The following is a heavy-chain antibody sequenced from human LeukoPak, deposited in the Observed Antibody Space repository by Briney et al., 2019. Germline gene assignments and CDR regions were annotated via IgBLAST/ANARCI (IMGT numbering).Heavy chain of an antibody. Sequence: GASVKVSCKASGYTFTGYYMHWVRQAPGQGLEWMGWINPNSGGTNYAQKFQGRVTMTRDTSVSTAYMELSRLRSDDTAVYYCATDYGIAVAGAQHNWFDPWGQGTLVTVSS. CDR3: ATDYGIAVAGAQHNWFDP. V-gene: IGHV1-2*02. J-gene: IGHJ5*02. CDR2: INPNSGGT. CDR1: GYTFTGYY. D-gene: IGHD6-19*01.